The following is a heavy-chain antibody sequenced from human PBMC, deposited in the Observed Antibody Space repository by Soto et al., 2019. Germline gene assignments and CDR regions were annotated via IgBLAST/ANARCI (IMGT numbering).Heavy chain of an antibody. CDR1: GFTFSGSA. CDR2: IRSKANSYAT. Sequence: PGGSLRLSCAASGFTFSGSAMHWVRQASGKGLEWVGRIRSKANSYATAYAASVKGRFTISRDDSKNTAYLQMNSLKTEDTAVYYCTRRSSSEEFDPWGQGTLVTVSS. V-gene: IGHV3-73*01. J-gene: IGHJ5*02. CDR3: TRRSSSEEFDP. D-gene: IGHD6-19*01.